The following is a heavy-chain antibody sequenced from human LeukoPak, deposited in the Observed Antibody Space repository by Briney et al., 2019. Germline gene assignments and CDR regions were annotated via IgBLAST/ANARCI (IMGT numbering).Heavy chain of an antibody. CDR1: GYSISSGYY. CDR3: AAKWLRFKGSDY. D-gene: IGHD5-12*01. CDR2: IYHSGST. V-gene: IGHV4-38-2*02. J-gene: IGHJ4*02. Sequence: PSETLSLTCTVSGYSISSGYYWGWIRQPPGKGLEWIGSIYHSGSTYYNPSLKSRVTISVDTSKNQFSLKLSSVTAADTAVYHCAAKWLRFKGSDYWGQGTLVTVSS.